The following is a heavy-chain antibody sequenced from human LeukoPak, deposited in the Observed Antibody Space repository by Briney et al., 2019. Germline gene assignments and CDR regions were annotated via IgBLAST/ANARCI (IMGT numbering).Heavy chain of an antibody. J-gene: IGHJ6*02. D-gene: IGHD3-16*01. V-gene: IGHV3-74*01. Sequence: GGSLRLSCAASGFTFSSYWMHWVRQAPGKGLVWVSRINSDGSSTSYADSVKGRFTISRDNAKNTLYLQMNSLRAEDTAVYYCASLRGYYDYYYGMDVWGQGTTVTVSS. CDR1: GFTFSSYW. CDR2: INSDGSST. CDR3: ASLRGYYDYYYGMDV.